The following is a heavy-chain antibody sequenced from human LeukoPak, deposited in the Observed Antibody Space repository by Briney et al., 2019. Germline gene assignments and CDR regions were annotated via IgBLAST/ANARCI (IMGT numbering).Heavy chain of an antibody. CDR2: IIPIFGTA. Sequence: SVKVSCKASGGTFSSYAISWVRQAPGQGLEWMGRIIPIFGTANYAQKFQGRVTITTDESTSTAYMELSSLRSEDTAVYYCARASYYYDSSGYAQVGAFDIWGQGTMVTVSS. CDR1: GGTFSSYA. V-gene: IGHV1-69*05. J-gene: IGHJ3*02. CDR3: ARASYYYDSSGYAQVGAFDI. D-gene: IGHD3-22*01.